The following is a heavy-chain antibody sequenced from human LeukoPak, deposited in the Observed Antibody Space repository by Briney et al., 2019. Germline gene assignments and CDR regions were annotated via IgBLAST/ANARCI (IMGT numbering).Heavy chain of an antibody. D-gene: IGHD3-22*01. V-gene: IGHV3-23*01. J-gene: IGHJ4*02. CDR2: ISGSGGST. Sequence: GGSLRLSCAASGFTFSSYAMSWVRQAPGKGLKWVSAISGSGGSTYYADSVKGRFTISRDNSKNTLYLQMNSLRAEDTAVYYCAKDHDSSGCFDYWGQGTLVTVSS. CDR3: AKDHDSSGCFDY. CDR1: GFTFSSYA.